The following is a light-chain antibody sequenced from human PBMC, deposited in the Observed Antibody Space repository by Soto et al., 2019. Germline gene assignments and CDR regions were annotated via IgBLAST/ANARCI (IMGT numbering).Light chain of an antibody. Sequence: IQLTQSPSSLSASVGDRVTITCRASQGISSYFAWYQQKPGKAPKVLIYAAFTLQNGVPPRFSGSGSGTDFTLTISSLPPEDFATYYCQQLNAYPYTFGQGTQLEIK. V-gene: IGKV1-9*01. CDR3: QQLNAYPYT. J-gene: IGKJ2*01. CDR2: AAF. CDR1: QGISSY.